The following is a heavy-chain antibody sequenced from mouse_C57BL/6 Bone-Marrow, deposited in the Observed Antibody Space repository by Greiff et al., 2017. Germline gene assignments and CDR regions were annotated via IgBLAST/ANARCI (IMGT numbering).Heavy chain of an antibody. J-gene: IGHJ4*01. CDR3: ARHPYYDYDLYYAMDY. CDR2: FYPGSGSI. CDR1: GYTFTEYT. Sequence: VQLQQSGAELVKPGASVKLSCKASGYTFTEYTIHWVKQRPGQGLEWIGGFYPGSGSIKYNEKFKDKATLTADTSSSTVYMELSRLTSGDSAVYFCARHPYYDYDLYYAMDYWGQGTSVTGSS. D-gene: IGHD2-4*01. V-gene: IGHV1-62-2*01.